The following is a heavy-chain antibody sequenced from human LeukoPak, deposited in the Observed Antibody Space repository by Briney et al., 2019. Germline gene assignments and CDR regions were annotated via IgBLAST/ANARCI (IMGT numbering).Heavy chain of an antibody. V-gene: IGHV1-18*01. CDR1: GYTFTSYG. J-gene: IGHJ4*02. CDR2: ISAYNGNT. Sequence: ASVKVSCKASGYTFTSYGISWVRQAPGQGLEWMGWISAYNGNTNYAQKLQGRVTMTTDTSPSTAYMELRSLGSDDTAVYYCARDLRWSPDYDILTGYYYFDYWGQGTLVTVSS. D-gene: IGHD3-9*01. CDR3: ARDLRWSPDYDILTGYYYFDY.